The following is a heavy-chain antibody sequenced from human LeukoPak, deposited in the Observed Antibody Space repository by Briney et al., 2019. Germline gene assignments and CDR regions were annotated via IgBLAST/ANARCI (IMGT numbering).Heavy chain of an antibody. J-gene: IGHJ4*02. CDR2: IYYSGRA. CDR1: GGSFSGYY. Sequence: SETLSLTCAVYGGSFSGYYWSWIRQPPGKGLEWIGYIYYSGRANYNPSLKSRVTISVDTSKNQFSLKLTSVTAADTAVYYCARGGPPTVTRFDYWGQGTLVTVS. CDR3: ARGGPPTVTRFDY. V-gene: IGHV4-59*01. D-gene: IGHD4-17*01.